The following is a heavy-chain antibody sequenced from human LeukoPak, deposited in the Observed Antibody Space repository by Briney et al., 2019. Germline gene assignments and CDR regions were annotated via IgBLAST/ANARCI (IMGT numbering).Heavy chain of an antibody. CDR1: GGSFSGYY. CDR3: ARGTGGYSGYETFDY. J-gene: IGHJ4*02. D-gene: IGHD5-12*01. Sequence: RSSETQSLTCAVYGGSFSGYYWSWIRQPPGKGLEWIGEINHSGSTNYNPSLKSRVTISVDTSKNQFSLKLSSVTAADTAVYYCARGTGGYSGYETFDYWGQGTLVTVSS. V-gene: IGHV4-34*01. CDR2: INHSGST.